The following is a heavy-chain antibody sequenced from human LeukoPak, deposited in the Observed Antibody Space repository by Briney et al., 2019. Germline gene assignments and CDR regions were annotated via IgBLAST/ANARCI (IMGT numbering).Heavy chain of an antibody. CDR2: ISGSGGST. V-gene: IGHV3-23*01. D-gene: IGHD1-26*01. J-gene: IGHJ4*02. CDR3: AKIIGTGYKWELRFRALDFDY. Sequence: QPGRSLRLSWAASGFTFSSYAMHWVRQAPGKGLEWVSAISGSGGSTYYADSVKGRFTISRDNSKNTLYLQMNSLRAEDTAVYYCAKIIGTGYKWELRFRALDFDYWGQGTLVTVSS. CDR1: GFTFSSYA.